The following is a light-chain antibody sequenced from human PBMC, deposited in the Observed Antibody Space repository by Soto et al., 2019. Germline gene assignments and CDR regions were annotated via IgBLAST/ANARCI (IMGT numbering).Light chain of an antibody. CDR2: KAS. Sequence: IQMTQSPSSLSASVGDRVTITCRASQTISSWLAWYQQKPGKSPKLLIYKASTLKSWVPSRFSGSGSGTEFTLTISSLQPDDFATYYCQHYNTYSTEIGQRTQVDIK. V-gene: IGKV1-5*03. J-gene: IGKJ1*01. CDR3: QHYNTYSTE. CDR1: QTISSW.